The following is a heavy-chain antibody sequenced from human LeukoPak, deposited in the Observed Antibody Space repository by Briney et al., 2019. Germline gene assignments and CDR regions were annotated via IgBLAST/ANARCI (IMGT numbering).Heavy chain of an antibody. CDR3: GRDFRDRSMPIDY. Sequence: GGSLRLSCAASGFTFSDYYMSWIRQAPGKGLEWLSYISRSAISTHYADSVKGRFTISRDNAKNLLYLQMNSLRAEDTAVYYCGRDFRDRSMPIDYWGQGTLVTVSS. D-gene: IGHD2/OR15-2a*01. J-gene: IGHJ4*02. CDR1: GFTFSDYY. CDR2: ISRSAIST. V-gene: IGHV3-11*01.